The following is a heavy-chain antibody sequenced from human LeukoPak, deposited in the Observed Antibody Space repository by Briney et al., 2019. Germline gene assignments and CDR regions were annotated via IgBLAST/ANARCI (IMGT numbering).Heavy chain of an antibody. CDR2: IYSGGST. Sequence: GGSLRLSCAASGFTVSSDYISWVRRAPGKGLEWVSVIYSGGSTYYADSVKGRFTISRDNARNSLYLQMNSLRAEDTAVYFCARGGLSIMGYWGQGTLVTVSS. J-gene: IGHJ4*02. CDR3: ARGGLSIMGY. CDR1: GFTVSSDY. V-gene: IGHV3-53*01. D-gene: IGHD3-16*01.